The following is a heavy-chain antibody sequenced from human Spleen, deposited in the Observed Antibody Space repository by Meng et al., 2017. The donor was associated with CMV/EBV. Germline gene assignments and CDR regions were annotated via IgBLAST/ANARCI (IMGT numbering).Heavy chain of an antibody. CDR1: GYTLTGYY. Sequence: ASVKVSCKASGYTLTGYYMHWVRQAPGQGLEWMGWINPNSGGTNYAQKFQGRVTMTRDTSISTAYMELSSLRSEDTAVYYCARGLSYYEILTGYYNWFDPWGQGTLVTVSS. V-gene: IGHV1-2*02. J-gene: IGHJ5*02. D-gene: IGHD3-9*01. CDR3: ARGLSYYEILTGYYNWFDP. CDR2: INPNSGGT.